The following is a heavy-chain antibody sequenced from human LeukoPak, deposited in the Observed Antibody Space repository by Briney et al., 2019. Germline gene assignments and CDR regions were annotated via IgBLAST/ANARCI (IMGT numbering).Heavy chain of an antibody. CDR1: GGTFSSYA. CDR3: ATADSSGWEGYFDY. D-gene: IGHD6-19*01. Sequence: SVKVSCKASGGTFSSYAISWVRQAPGQGLEWMGRIIPIFGTANYAQKFQGRVTITTDEPTSTAYMELSSLRSEDTAVYYCATADSSGWEGYFDYWGQGTLVTVSS. CDR2: IIPIFGTA. V-gene: IGHV1-69*05. J-gene: IGHJ4*02.